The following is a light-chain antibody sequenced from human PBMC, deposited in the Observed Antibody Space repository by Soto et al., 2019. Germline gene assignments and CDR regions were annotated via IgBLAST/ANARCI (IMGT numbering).Light chain of an antibody. V-gene: IGKV3-11*01. J-gene: IGKJ5*01. CDR3: QQPWA. CDR1: QSVSSY. CDR2: DAS. Sequence: IVLTQSPATLSLSPGERATLSCRASQSVSSYLAWYQQKPGQAPRLLIYDASNRATGIPARFSGSGSGTDFTLTISSLEPEDFAVYYCQQPWAFGQGTRLEIK.